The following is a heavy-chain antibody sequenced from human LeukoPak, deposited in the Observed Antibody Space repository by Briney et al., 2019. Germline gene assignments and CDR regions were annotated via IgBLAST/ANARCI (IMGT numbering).Heavy chain of an antibody. Sequence: GGSLRLSCAASGFTFSSYAMSWVRQAPGKGLEWVSAISGSGGSTYYADSVKGRFTISRDNAKNSLYLQMNSLRAEDTAVYYCARGSSGYGQRGSFDYWGQGTLVTVSS. CDR2: ISGSGGST. J-gene: IGHJ4*02. CDR1: GFTFSSYA. CDR3: ARGSSGYGQRGSFDY. V-gene: IGHV3-23*01. D-gene: IGHD3-22*01.